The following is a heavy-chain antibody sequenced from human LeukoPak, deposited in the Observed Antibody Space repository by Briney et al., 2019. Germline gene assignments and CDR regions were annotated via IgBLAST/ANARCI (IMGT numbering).Heavy chain of an antibody. CDR3: ARQRRRYSYTDY. CDR2: IYYSGST. Sequence: PSETLSLTCTVSGGSISSSSYYWGWIRQPPGKGLEWIGSIYYSGSTYYNPSLKSRVTISVDTSKNQFSLKLSSVTAADTAVYYCARQRRRYSYTDYWGQGALVTVSS. D-gene: IGHD5-18*01. CDR1: GGSISSSSYY. V-gene: IGHV4-39*01. J-gene: IGHJ4*02.